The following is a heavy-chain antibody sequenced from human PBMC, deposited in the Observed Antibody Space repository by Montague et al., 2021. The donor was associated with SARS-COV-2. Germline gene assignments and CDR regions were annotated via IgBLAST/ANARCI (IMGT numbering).Heavy chain of an antibody. Sequence: TLSLTCTVSGWRISSGGHYWNWIRQVPGRGLEWIGSIYHSGSTYYNPSLKGRFSISVDTSRNQFSLKVKSLTAADTAKYFCARGLFYSSQRKGRFEHWGLGTLATVSS. J-gene: IGHJ4*02. D-gene: IGHD2-21*01. CDR3: ARGLFYSSQRKGRFEH. V-gene: IGHV4-31*03. CDR1: GWRISSGGHY. CDR2: IYHSGST.